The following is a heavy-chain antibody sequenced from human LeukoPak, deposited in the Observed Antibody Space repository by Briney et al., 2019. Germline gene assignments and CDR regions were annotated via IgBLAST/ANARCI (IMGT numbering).Heavy chain of an antibody. CDR1: GGSISSYY. J-gene: IGHJ4*02. D-gene: IGHD6-13*01. CDR2: IYYSGST. V-gene: IGHV4-59*08. CDR3: ARLLYSSSWGFDY. Sequence: SETLSLTCTVSGGSISSYYWSWIRQPPGKGLEWIGYIYYSGSTNYNPSLKGRVTISVDTSKNQFSLKLSSVTAADTAVYYCARLLYSSSWGFDYWGQGTLVTVSS.